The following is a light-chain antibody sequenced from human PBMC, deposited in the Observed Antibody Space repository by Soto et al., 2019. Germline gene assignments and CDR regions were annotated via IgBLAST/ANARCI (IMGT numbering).Light chain of an antibody. CDR2: DAS. Sequence: EIVLTQSPATLSLSPGERATLSCRASQSVRSHLVWYQQRPGRAPRLLIYDASSRATDIPARFSGSGSGPDSTLTISSLEPEDFAVYYCQHRDAWPITFGGGTKVEIK. V-gene: IGKV3-11*01. J-gene: IGKJ4*01. CDR1: QSVRSH. CDR3: QHRDAWPIT.